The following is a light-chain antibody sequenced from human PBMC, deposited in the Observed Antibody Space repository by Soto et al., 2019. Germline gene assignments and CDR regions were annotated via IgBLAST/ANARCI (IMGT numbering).Light chain of an antibody. CDR3: QHRSSWPFT. V-gene: IGKV3-11*01. Sequence: EIVLTQSPATLSLSPGERATLSCRASETVNSYLAWYQQKPGQAPRLLIDDVSKRATGIPARFSGSGSGTDFTLAISSLEPDDFAVYYCQHRSSWPFTFGPGTKVEIK. CDR1: ETVNSY. CDR2: DVS. J-gene: IGKJ3*01.